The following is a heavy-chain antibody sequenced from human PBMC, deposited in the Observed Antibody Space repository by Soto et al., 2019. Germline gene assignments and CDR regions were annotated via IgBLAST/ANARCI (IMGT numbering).Heavy chain of an antibody. CDR3: ARAGRTNWNQIPDYYYYGMDV. Sequence: PSQTLSLTCAISGDSGSSNSAAWNWIRQSPSRGLEWLGRTYYRSKWYNDYAVSVKSRITINPDTSKNQFSLQLNSVTPEDTAVYYCARAGRTNWNQIPDYYYYGMDVWGQGTTVTVSS. CDR1: GDSGSSNSAA. D-gene: IGHD1-20*01. J-gene: IGHJ6*02. V-gene: IGHV6-1*01. CDR2: TYYRSKWYN.